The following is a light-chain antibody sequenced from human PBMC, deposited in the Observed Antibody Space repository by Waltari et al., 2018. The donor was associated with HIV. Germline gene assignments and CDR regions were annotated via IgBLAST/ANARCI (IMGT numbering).Light chain of an antibody. CDR1: SSNIGSHF. J-gene: IGLJ3*02. V-gene: IGLV1-47*01. CDR3: ATCDDSSSGSWV. Sequence: QSVLTQPPSASGTPGTRVTISCSGGSSNIGSHFVYWYQQVAGTTPNLLIFRNNKRPSGVPERFSGSKSGTAASLSISGLRPEDEADYYCATCDDSSSGSWVFGGVTKVTVL. CDR2: RNN.